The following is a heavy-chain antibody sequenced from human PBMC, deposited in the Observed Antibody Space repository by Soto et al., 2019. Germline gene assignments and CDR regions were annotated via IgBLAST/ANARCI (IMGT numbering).Heavy chain of an antibody. D-gene: IGHD5-12*01. CDR1: GFTFGDYA. Sequence: PGGSLRLSCTASGFTFGDYAMSWVRQAPGKGLEWVGFIRSKAYGGTTEYAASVKGRFTISRDDSKSIAYLQMNSLKTEDTAVYYCTRRLEWLRRRDYYGMDVWGQGTTVTVYS. CDR2: IRSKAYGGTT. J-gene: IGHJ6*02. CDR3: TRRLEWLRRRDYYGMDV. V-gene: IGHV3-49*04.